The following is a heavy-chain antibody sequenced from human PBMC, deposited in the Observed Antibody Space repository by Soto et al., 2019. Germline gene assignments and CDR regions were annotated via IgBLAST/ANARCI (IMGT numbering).Heavy chain of an antibody. CDR3: ARDRKWFGEFSPGDYYYYMDV. CDR2: IIPILGIA. Sequence: ASVKVSCKASGGTFSSYTISWVRQAPGQGLEWMGRIIPILGIANYAQKFQGRVTITADKSTSTAYMELSSLRSEDTAVYYCARDRKWFGEFSPGDYYYYMDVWGKGTTVTVSS. D-gene: IGHD3-10*01. CDR1: GGTFSSYT. V-gene: IGHV1-69*04. J-gene: IGHJ6*03.